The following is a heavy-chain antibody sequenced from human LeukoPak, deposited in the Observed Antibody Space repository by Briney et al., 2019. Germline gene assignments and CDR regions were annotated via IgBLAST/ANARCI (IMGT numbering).Heavy chain of an antibody. J-gene: IGHJ4*02. D-gene: IGHD6-19*01. V-gene: IGHV1-18*01. CDR1: GYTFTSYG. CDR2: ISAYNGNT. CDR3: ARDFDGIAVAGTIGDFDY. Sequence: ASVKVSCKASGYTFTSYGIIWVRQAPGQGLEWMGWISAYNGNTNYAQKLQGRVTMTTDTSTSTAYMELRSLRSDDTAVYYCARDFDGIAVAGTIGDFDYWGQGTLVTVSS.